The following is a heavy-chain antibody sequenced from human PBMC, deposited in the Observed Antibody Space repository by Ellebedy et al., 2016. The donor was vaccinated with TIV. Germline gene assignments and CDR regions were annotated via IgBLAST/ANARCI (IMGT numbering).Heavy chain of an antibody. D-gene: IGHD6-13*01. CDR3: ARSPPYSRSWYFFDY. CDR2: ISHSGST. CDR1: GGSFSGYY. V-gene: IGHV4-34*01. Sequence: MPSETLSLTCAVYGGSFSGYYWSWIRQPPGKGLEWIGEISHSGSTNYNPSLKSRVTLSVDTSKNQLSLNLSSVTAADTAVYYCARSPPYSRSWYFFDYWGQGTLVTVSS. J-gene: IGHJ4*02.